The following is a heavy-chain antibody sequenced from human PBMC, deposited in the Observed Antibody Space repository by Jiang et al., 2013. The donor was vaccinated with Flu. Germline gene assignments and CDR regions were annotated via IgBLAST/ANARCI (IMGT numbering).Heavy chain of an antibody. Sequence: LLKPSETLSLTCTVSGGYISSDSSSSYYWGWIRQPPGRGLEWIGSLSDSGTTYYNPSLKSRATISVDTSKNQFSLKLSSVTAADAALYYCACGRGGSGWYYGMDVWGQGTTVTASS. V-gene: IGHV4-39*01. CDR1: GGYISSDSSSSYY. CDR2: LSDSGTT. D-gene: IGHD6-19*01. CDR3: ACGRGGSGWYYGMDV. J-gene: IGHJ6*02.